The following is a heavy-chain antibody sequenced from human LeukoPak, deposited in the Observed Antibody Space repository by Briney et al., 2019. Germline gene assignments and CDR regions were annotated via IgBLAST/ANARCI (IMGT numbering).Heavy chain of an antibody. CDR2: ISYDGSNK. D-gene: IGHD4-23*01. V-gene: IGHV3-30*03. CDR1: GLTFSSYA. CDR3: ARDQVVNNYFDY. Sequence: GGSLRLSCAASGLTFSSYAMSWVRQAPGKGLEWVAVISYDGSNKYYVDSVKGRFTISRDNSKNTLYLQMNSLRAEDTAVYYCARDQVVNNYFDYWGQGTLVTVSS. J-gene: IGHJ4*02.